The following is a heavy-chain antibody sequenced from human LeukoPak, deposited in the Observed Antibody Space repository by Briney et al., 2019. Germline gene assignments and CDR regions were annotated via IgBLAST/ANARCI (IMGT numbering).Heavy chain of an antibody. D-gene: IGHD3-22*01. Sequence: GGSLRLSCAASGFTFSSYSMNWVRQAPGKGLEWVSSISSSSSYIYYADSVKGRFTISRDNAKNSLYLQMNSLSAEDTAVYYCARWHYDSSGNYLFDYWGQGTPVTVSS. J-gene: IGHJ4*02. CDR3: ARWHYDSSGNYLFDY. CDR2: ISSSSSYI. V-gene: IGHV3-21*01. CDR1: GFTFSSYS.